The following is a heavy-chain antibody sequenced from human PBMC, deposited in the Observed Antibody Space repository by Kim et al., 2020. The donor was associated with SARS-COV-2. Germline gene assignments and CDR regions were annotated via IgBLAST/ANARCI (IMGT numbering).Heavy chain of an antibody. CDR3: ARENEQWLPYYFDY. D-gene: IGHD6-19*01. J-gene: IGHJ4*02. V-gene: IGHV3-30-3*01. Sequence: GGSLRLSCAASGFTFSSYAMHWVRQAPGKGLEWVAVISYDGSNKYYADSVKGRFTISRDNSKNTLYLQMNSLRAEDTAVYYCARENEQWLPYYFDYWGQG. CDR1: GFTFSSYA. CDR2: ISYDGSNK.